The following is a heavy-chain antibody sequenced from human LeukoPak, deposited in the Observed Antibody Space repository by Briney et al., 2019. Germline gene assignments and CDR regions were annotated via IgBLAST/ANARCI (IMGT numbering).Heavy chain of an antibody. CDR3: ARAGQGYCTSASCYLSLDY. CDR1: GYSISSGYY. CDR2: IYHSGST. V-gene: IGHV4-38-2*02. Sequence: SETLSLTCTVSGYSISSGYYWGWIRQPPGKGLERIGSIYHSGSTYYNPSLKSRVTISVDTSKNQFSLKLSSVTAADTAVYYCARAGQGYCTSASCYLSLDYWGQGTLVTVSS. J-gene: IGHJ4*02. D-gene: IGHD2-2*01.